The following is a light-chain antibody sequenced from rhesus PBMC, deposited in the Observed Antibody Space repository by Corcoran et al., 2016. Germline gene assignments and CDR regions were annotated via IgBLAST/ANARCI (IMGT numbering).Light chain of an antibody. V-gene: IGLV2-32*02. CDR1: SSDIGGYNY. CDR3: SSYSGSNTYI. Sequence: QAALTQPRSVSGSPGQSVTISCTGTSSDIGGYNYVSWYQQHPGTAPKLMIYEVRKRPSGVSDRFSGSKSGNTASLTISGRQAEDEADYYCSSYSGSNTYIFGAGTRLTVL. J-gene: IGLJ1*01. CDR2: EVR.